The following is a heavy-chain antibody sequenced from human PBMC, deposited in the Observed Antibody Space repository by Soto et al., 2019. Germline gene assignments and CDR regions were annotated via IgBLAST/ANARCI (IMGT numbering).Heavy chain of an antibody. CDR2: IYYSGST. CDR1: GGSISSYY. V-gene: IGHV4-59*01. CDR3: ARSVHGSGWPRGYYYYGMDV. D-gene: IGHD6-19*01. Sequence: SETLSLTCTVSGGSISSYYWSWIRQPPGKGLEWIGYIYYSGSTNYNPSLKSRVTISVDTSKNQFSLKLSSVTAADAAVYYCARSVHGSGWPRGYYYYGMDVWGQGTTVTVSS. J-gene: IGHJ6*02.